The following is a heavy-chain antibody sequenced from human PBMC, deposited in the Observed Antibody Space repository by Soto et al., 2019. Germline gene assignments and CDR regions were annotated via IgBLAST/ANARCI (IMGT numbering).Heavy chain of an antibody. CDR2: IYYSGST. D-gene: IGHD5-12*01. Sequence: PSETLSLTCTVSGGSISSGGYYWSWIRQHPGKGLEWIGYIYYSGSTYYKPSLKSRVTISVDTSKNQFSLKLSSVTAAGMAVYYCARAHRDIVANDRFDPWGQGTLVTVSS. V-gene: IGHV4-31*03. J-gene: IGHJ5*02. CDR3: ARAHRDIVANDRFDP. CDR1: GGSISSGGYY.